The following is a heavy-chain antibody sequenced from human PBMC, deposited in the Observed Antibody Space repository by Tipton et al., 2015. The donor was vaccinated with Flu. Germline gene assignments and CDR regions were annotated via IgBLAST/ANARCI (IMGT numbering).Heavy chain of an antibody. CDR1: GYSFTTYW. CDR2: IYPGDSDT. V-gene: IGHV5-51*01. Sequence: MQLVQSGAEVKKPGDSLRISCKGSGYSFTTYWIGWVRQMPGKGLEWMGVIYPGDSDTRYSPSFQGQVTISVDESISTAYLQWGSLKASDSAIYYCARRVGAPTTYIDYWGQGTLVTVSS. J-gene: IGHJ4*02. D-gene: IGHD1-26*01. CDR3: ARRVGAPTTYIDY.